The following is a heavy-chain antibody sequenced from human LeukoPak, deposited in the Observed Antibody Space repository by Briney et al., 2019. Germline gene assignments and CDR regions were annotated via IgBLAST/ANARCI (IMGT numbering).Heavy chain of an antibody. Sequence: GGSLRLSCAASGFTLSSYWMHWVRQAPGKGLESVSRINTDGTVTTYADSVKGRFTVSRDNADNTMFLQMNSVRDEDTAGYYCATKQWLAPPPDSWGQGTPVTVSS. CDR3: ATKQWLAPPPDS. V-gene: IGHV3-74*01. CDR1: GFTLSSYW. J-gene: IGHJ4*02. D-gene: IGHD6-19*01. CDR2: INTDGTVT.